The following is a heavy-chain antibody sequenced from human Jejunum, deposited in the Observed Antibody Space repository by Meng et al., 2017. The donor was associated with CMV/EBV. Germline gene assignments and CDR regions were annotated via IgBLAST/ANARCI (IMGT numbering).Heavy chain of an antibody. J-gene: IGHJ4*02. CDR1: GDIFTIYD. D-gene: IGHD5-24*01. CDR3: ARSRGTGYNLNS. V-gene: IGHV1-3*01. Sequence: CKASGDIFTIYDMNWVRQAHGQRPEWMGRINAGNGNTKYSQKFKGRVTSSRDTSASTAYMELDSLRSEDTAVYYCARSRGTGYNLNSWGQGTLVTVSS. CDR2: INAGNGNT.